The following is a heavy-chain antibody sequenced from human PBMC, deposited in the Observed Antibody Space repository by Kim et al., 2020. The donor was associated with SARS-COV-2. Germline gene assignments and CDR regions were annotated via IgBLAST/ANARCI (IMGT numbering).Heavy chain of an antibody. J-gene: IGHJ3*02. CDR1: GGSISSSSYY. CDR3: ARAFDCSSTSCYGIDAFDI. CDR2: IYYSGST. Sequence: SETLSLTCTVSGGSISSSSYYWGWIRQPPGKGLEWIGSIYYSGSTYYNPSLKSRVTISVDTSKNQFSLKLSSVTAADTAVYYCARAFDCSSTSCYGIDAFDIWGQGTMVTVSS. V-gene: IGHV4-39*07. D-gene: IGHD2-2*01.